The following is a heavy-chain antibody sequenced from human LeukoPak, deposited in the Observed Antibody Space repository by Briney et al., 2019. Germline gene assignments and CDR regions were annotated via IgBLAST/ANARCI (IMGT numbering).Heavy chain of an antibody. Sequence: SETLSLTRTVSGGSINSYYWSWIRQPPGKGLEWIGCIYYSGSTNYNPSLKSRVTISVDTSKNQFSLQLSSVTAADTAVYYCAKVRDCDSTSCHYYFDYWGQGTLVTVSS. D-gene: IGHD2-2*01. CDR1: GGSINSYY. V-gene: IGHV4-59*01. J-gene: IGHJ4*02. CDR2: IYYSGST. CDR3: AKVRDCDSTSCHYYFDY.